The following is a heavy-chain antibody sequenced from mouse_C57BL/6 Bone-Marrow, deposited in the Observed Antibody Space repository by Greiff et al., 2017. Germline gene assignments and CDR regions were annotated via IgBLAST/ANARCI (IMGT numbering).Heavy chain of an antibody. Sequence: VQLQQSGAELVRPGASVKLSCTASGFNIKDDYMHWVKQRPEQGLEWIGWIDPENGDTDYASKFQGKATITADTSSNTAYLQLSSLPSEDTAVYYCTTRRFLRTWYFDVWGTGTTVTVSS. V-gene: IGHV14-4*01. CDR1: GFNIKDDY. CDR2: IDPENGDT. J-gene: IGHJ1*03. CDR3: TTRRFLRTWYFDV. D-gene: IGHD1-1*01.